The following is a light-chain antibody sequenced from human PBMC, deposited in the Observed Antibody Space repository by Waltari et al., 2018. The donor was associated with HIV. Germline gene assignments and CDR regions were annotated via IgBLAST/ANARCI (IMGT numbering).Light chain of an antibody. CDR3: WTCDSRLSAV. Sequence: FLFTQPPSLSAGPGQTVTISFSGSGANIWSHSVSWYKQLTETAPKLLMYDNNTRPSGMPDRFSGSKSGASATLGSTGLQTGDEDDYDCWTCDSRLSAVFGGGTKVTVL. CDR1: GANIWSHS. J-gene: IGLJ3*02. CDR2: DNN. V-gene: IGLV1-51*01.